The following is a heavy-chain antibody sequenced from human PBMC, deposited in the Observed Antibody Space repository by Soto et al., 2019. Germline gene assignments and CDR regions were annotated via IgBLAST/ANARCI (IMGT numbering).Heavy chain of an antibody. CDR2: IYPGDSDT. CDR1: GYSFTSYW. V-gene: IGHV5-51*01. CDR3: ARQASSGYGYYYYYGMDV. Sequence: HGESLKISCKGSGYSFTSYWIGCVRQMPGKGLEWMGIIYPGDSDTRYSPSFQGQVTISADKSISAAYLQWGSLKASDTAMYYCARQASSGYGYYYYYGMDVWGQGTTVTVSS. D-gene: IGHD3-22*01. J-gene: IGHJ6*02.